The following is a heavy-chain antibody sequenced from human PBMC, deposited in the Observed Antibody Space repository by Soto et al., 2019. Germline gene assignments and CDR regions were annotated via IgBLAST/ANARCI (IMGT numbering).Heavy chain of an antibody. CDR2: LSYDGGSK. CDR1: GFTFSTHA. V-gene: IGHV3-30-3*01. D-gene: IGHD3-10*01. Sequence: PGGSLRLSCAASGFTFSTHAMHWVRQAPGKGLEWVAVLSYDGGSKYDTDSVKGRFTFSRDNSKNTLYLQMNSLRAEDTAVYYCAKYYYGSGSYLPTSYYYYYYMDVWGKGTTVTVSS. CDR3: AKYYYGSGSYLPTSYYYYYYMDV. J-gene: IGHJ6*03.